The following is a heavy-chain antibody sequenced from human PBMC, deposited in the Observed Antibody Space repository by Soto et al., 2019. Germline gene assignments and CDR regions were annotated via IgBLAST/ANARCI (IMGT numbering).Heavy chain of an antibody. Sequence: QVQLQQWGAGLLKPSETLSLTCAVYGGSFSGYYWSWIRQPPGKGLEWLGEINHSGSTNYNPSLKSRVTTSVDRSKIPFSLKLSSVTAADTAVYYCARGTPGFVVVPAASKGCWFDPWGQGTLVTVSS. J-gene: IGHJ5*02. CDR1: GGSFSGYY. CDR3: ARGTPGFVVVPAASKGCWFDP. D-gene: IGHD2-2*01. CDR2: INHSGST. V-gene: IGHV4-34*01.